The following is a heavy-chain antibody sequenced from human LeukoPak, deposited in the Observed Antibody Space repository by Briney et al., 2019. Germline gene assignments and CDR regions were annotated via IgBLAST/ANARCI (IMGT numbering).Heavy chain of an antibody. CDR2: INWNGGDT. CDR3: AKSSGSVRHFYYYYMDV. V-gene: IGHV3-20*04. J-gene: IGHJ6*03. D-gene: IGHD1-26*01. CDR1: GSNFEDYG. Sequence: GGSLRLSCADSGSNFEDYGMSWVRQAPGKGLEWVSGINWNGGDTDYADSVKGRSTISRDNAKNSLYLQMNSLRAEDTALYYCAKSSGSVRHFYYYYMDVWGKGTTVTISS.